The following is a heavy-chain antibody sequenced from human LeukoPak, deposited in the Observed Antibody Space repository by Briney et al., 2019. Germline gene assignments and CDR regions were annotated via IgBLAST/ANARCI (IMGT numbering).Heavy chain of an antibody. D-gene: IGHD3-16*01. J-gene: IGHJ4*02. CDR1: GDSVSSNSAA. CDR2: TFHTSKWFN. V-gene: IGHV6-1*01. CDR3: ARRRYYDYSGYFDY. Sequence: QTLSLTCAISGDSVSSNSAAWNWFRQSPSRGLEWLGRTFHTSKWFNDYAVSVKSRITINPDTSKNQVSLHLNSVTPEDTAVYYCARRRYYDYSGYFDYWGQGTLVTVSS.